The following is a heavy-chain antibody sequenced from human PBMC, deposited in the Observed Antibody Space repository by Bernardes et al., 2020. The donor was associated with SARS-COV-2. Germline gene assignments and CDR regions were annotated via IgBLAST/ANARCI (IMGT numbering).Heavy chain of an antibody. CDR3: ARDLGGPGPFDH. CDR1: GGSTSSYY. CDR2: IYTSGST. V-gene: IGHV4-4*07. D-gene: IGHD3-16*01. Sequence: SETLSLTCTVSGGSTSSYYWSWIRQPPGKGLEWIGRIYTSGSTNYNPSLKSRVTISVDTSKTQFSLKLSSVTAADTAVYYCARDLGGPGPFDHWGQGTLVTVSS. J-gene: IGHJ4*02.